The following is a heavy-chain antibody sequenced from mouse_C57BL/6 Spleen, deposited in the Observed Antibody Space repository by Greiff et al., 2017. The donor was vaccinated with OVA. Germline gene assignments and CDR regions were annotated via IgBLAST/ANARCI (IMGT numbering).Heavy chain of an antibody. CDR2: ISDGGSYT. V-gene: IGHV5-4*01. CDR3: ARDGVTAVVAFDY. J-gene: IGHJ2*01. CDR1: GFTFSSYA. D-gene: IGHD1-1*01. Sequence: EVQLVESGGGLVKPGGSLKLSCAASGFTFSSYAMSWVRQTPEKSLEWVATISDGGSYTYYPDNVKGRFTISRDNAKNNLYLQMSHLKSEDTAMYDCARDGVTAVVAFDYWGQGTTLTVSS.